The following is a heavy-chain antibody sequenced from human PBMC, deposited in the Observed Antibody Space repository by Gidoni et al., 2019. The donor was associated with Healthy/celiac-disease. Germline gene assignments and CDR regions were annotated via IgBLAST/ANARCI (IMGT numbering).Heavy chain of an antibody. V-gene: IGHV5-51*01. CDR3: ARRAEQWLVNWYFDL. D-gene: IGHD6-19*01. J-gene: IGHJ2*01. CDR1: GYSFTSYW. Sequence: EVQLVQSGAEVKKPGESLKISCKGSGYSFTSYWIGWVRQMPGKGLEWMGIIYPGDSDTRYSPSFQGQVTISADKSISTAYLQWSSLKASDTAMYYCARRAEQWLVNWYFDLWGRGTLVTVSS. CDR2: IYPGDSDT.